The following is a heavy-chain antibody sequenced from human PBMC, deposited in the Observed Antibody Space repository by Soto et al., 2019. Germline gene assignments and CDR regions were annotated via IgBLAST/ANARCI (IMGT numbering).Heavy chain of an antibody. Sequence: GASVKVSSKASGDTFTTYDYNWVRQATGQGLERMGWINPNSGNIGYAQRFQGRVTMTRDTAIRTAYMEVSSLRSDDTAVYYCASGRASGSYYHLDYRGRGTVVTDS. V-gene: IGHV1-8*01. D-gene: IGHD3-10*01. J-gene: IGHJ4*02. CDR2: INPNSGNI. CDR1: GDTFTTYD. CDR3: ASGRASGSYYHLDY.